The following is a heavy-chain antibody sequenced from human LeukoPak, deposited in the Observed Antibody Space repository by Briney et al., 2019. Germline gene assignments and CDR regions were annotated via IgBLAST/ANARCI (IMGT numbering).Heavy chain of an antibody. Sequence: PSETLSLTCTVSGGSISSYYWSWIRQPPGKGLEWIGYIYYSGSTNYNPSLKSRVTISVDTSKNQFSLKLSSVTAADTAVYYCARDLKGGWFGEFNWFDPWGQGTLVTVSS. CDR1: GGSISSYY. CDR3: ARDLKGGWFGEFNWFDP. CDR2: IYYSGST. D-gene: IGHD3-10*01. V-gene: IGHV4-59*12. J-gene: IGHJ5*02.